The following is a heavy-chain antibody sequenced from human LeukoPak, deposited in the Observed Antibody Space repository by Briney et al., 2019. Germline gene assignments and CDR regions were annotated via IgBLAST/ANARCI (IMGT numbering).Heavy chain of an antibody. D-gene: IGHD2-2*01. V-gene: IGHV4-34*01. CDR2: INHSGST. J-gene: IGHJ5*02. Sequence: SETLSLTCAVYGGSFSGYYWSWIRQPPGKGLEWIGEINHSGSTNYNPSPKSRVTISVDTSKNQFSLKLSSVTAADTAVYYCARRTVRPAGNWFDPWGQGTLVTVSS. CDR3: ARRTVRPAGNWFDP. CDR1: GGSFSGYY.